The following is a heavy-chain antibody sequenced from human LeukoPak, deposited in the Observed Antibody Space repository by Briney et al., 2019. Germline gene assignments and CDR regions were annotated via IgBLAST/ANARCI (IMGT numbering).Heavy chain of an antibody. J-gene: IGHJ4*02. D-gene: IGHD5-18*01. CDR2: INPNSGGT. V-gene: IGHV1-2*04. Sequence: ASVKVSCKASGYTFTGYYMHWVRQAPGQGLEWMGWINPNSGGTNYAQKFQGWVTMTRDTSISTAYMELSRLRSDDTAVYYCARTNVDTANVLFDYWGQGTLVTVSS. CDR1: GYTFTGYY. CDR3: ARTNVDTANVLFDY.